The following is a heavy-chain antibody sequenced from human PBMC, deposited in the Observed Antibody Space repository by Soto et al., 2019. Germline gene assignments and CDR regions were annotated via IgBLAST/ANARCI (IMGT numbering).Heavy chain of an antibody. CDR1: GFTLRSYW. D-gene: IGHD2-8*02. J-gene: IGHJ5*02. V-gene: IGHV3-74*01. CDR2: IDGDGRTT. Sequence: EVQLVESGGGLVQPGGSLTLSCAVSGFTLRSYWMHWVRQAPGKGLEWVSRIDGDGRTTNYADSVKGRFTISRDNAKNTVYLHMNRPRVEDRAVYYWARGVVVYQQLVRGRERFEPWGQGTLVTVSS. CDR3: ARGVVVYQQLVRGRERFEP.